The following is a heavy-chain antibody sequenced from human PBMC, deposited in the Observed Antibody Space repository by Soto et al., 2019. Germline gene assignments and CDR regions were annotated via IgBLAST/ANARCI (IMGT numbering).Heavy chain of an antibody. D-gene: IGHD2-21*02. CDR2: INPSGGST. CDR3: ARSSDCGGDCYYYYYGMDV. V-gene: IGHV1-46*03. Sequence: ASVKVSCKASGYTLTSYYMHWVRQAPGEGLEWMGIINPSGGSTSYAQKFQGRVTMTRDTSTSTVYMELSSLRSEDTTVYYCARSSDCGGDCYYYYYGMDVWRPRTTVTVSS. J-gene: IGHJ6*01. CDR1: GYTLTSYY.